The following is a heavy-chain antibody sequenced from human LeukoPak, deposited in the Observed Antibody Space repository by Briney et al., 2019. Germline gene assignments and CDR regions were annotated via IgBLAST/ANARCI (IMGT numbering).Heavy chain of an antibody. CDR3: ARGSGSARRNMYYFDY. D-gene: IGHD3-10*01. V-gene: IGHV1-8*03. CDR1: GGTFSSYA. Sequence: ASVKVSCKASGGTFSSYAINWVRQATGQGLEWMGWMNPNSGNTGYAQKFQGRVTITRNTSISTAYMELSSLRSEDTAVYYCARGSGSARRNMYYFDYWGQGTLVTVSS. J-gene: IGHJ4*02. CDR2: MNPNSGNT.